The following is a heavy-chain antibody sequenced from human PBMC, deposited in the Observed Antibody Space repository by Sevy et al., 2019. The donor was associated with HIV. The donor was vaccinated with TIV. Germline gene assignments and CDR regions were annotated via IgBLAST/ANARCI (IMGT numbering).Heavy chain of an antibody. CDR3: ARLGYCTGGPYYSTNWFDP. D-gene: IGHD2-8*02. CDR2: IYYSGST. V-gene: IGHV4-39*01. J-gene: IGHJ5*02. Sequence: SETLSLTCTVSGGSISSSSYYWGWIRQPPGKGLEWIGSIYYSGSTYYNPSIKRRVTISVDTSKNQFSLKLSSVTAAYTAVYYCARLGYCTGGPYYSTNWFDPWGQGTLVTVSS. CDR1: GGSISSSSYY.